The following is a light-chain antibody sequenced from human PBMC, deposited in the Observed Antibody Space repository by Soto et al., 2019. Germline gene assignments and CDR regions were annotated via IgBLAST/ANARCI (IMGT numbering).Light chain of an antibody. CDR2: DAS. V-gene: IGKV1-33*01. Sequence: IQMTQSPSSLSASVGDRVTITCQATQDIRKYLNWYQQKPGKAPKLLIYDASSLETGVPSRFSGSGSGTDFTLTISSLQPEDFAVYYCQQRRSWQVTFGQGTRLEI. J-gene: IGKJ5*01. CDR3: QQRRSWQVT. CDR1: QDIRKY.